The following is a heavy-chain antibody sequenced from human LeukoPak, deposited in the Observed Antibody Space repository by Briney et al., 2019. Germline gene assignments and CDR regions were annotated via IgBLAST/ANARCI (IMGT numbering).Heavy chain of an antibody. Sequence: SETLSLTCTVSGDSISGYYWSWIRQPPGKGLEWIGYIYYSGSTSYNPSLKSRVTMSVDTSKNQFSLKLSSVTAADTAVYYCARLDCSGGSCYSGYFDYWGQGTLVTVSS. CDR1: GDSISGYY. D-gene: IGHD2-15*01. J-gene: IGHJ4*02. CDR2: IYYSGST. CDR3: ARLDCSGGSCYSGYFDY. V-gene: IGHV4-59*01.